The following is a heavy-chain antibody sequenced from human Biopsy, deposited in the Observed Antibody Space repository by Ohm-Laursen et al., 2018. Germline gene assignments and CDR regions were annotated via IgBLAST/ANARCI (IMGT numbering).Heavy chain of an antibody. CDR2: VYYTGST. V-gene: IGHV4-59*01. J-gene: IGHJ2*01. CDR1: GDSISSYY. Sequence: PSQTLSLTCPVSGDSISSYYWSWIRQPPGKGLQWIGYVYYTGSTDYNPSLQSRVTISVDTSKNHFSLSLRSVTPADTAIYYCAKDRGYYSDRTVPGYFDLWGRGTLVTVSS. D-gene: IGHD3-22*01. CDR3: AKDRGYYSDRTVPGYFDL.